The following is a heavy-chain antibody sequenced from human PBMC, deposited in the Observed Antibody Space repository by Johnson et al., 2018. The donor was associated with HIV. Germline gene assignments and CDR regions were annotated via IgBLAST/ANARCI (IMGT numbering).Heavy chain of an antibody. CDR3: ARDGGFVGAFDI. CDR1: GFTLSRYD. V-gene: IGHV3-13*01. Sequence: EVQLVESGGGLVQPGGSLRLSCAASGFTLSRYDMHWVRQATGKGLEWVSAIGTAGDTYYPGSVKGRFTISRESAKNSLYLQMNSLRAGDTAVYYCARDGGFVGAFDIWGQGTMVTVSS. J-gene: IGHJ3*02. D-gene: IGHD3-16*01. CDR2: IGTAGDT.